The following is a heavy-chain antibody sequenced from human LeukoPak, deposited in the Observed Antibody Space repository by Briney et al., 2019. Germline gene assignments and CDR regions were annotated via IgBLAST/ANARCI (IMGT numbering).Heavy chain of an antibody. V-gene: IGHV1-2*02. J-gene: IGHJ4*02. D-gene: IGHD3-22*01. CDR3: ARGGYYYDSSGYLIHDY. Sequence: ASVKVSCKASGYTLTGYYMHWVRQAPGQGLEWMGWINPNSGGTNYAQKFQGRVTMTRDTSISTAYMELSRLRSDDTAVYYCARGGYYYDSSGYLIHDYWGQGTLVTVSS. CDR2: INPNSGGT. CDR1: GYTLTGYY.